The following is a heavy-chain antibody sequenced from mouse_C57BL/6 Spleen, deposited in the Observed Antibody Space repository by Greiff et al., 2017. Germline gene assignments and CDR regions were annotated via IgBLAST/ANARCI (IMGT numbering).Heavy chain of an antibody. CDR1: GFTFSDYY. D-gene: IGHD3-1*01. CDR2: INYDGSST. V-gene: IGHV5-16*01. J-gene: IGHJ2*01. CDR3: ARDQGYGDFDY. Sequence: EVQRVESEGGLVQPGSSMKLSCTASGFTFSDYYMAWVRQVPEKGLEWVANINYDGSSTYYLDSLKSRFIISRDNAKNILYLQMSSLKSEDTATYYCARDQGYGDFDYWGQGTTLTVSS.